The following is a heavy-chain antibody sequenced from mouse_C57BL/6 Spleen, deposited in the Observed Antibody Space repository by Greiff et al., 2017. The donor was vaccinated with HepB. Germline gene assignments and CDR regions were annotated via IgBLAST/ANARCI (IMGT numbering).Heavy chain of an antibody. J-gene: IGHJ3*01. CDR3: ARDHYYGSSYACFAY. D-gene: IGHD1-1*01. V-gene: IGHV5-4*01. CDR1: GFTFSSYA. CDR2: ISDGGSYT. Sequence: DVMLVESGGGLVKPGGSLKLSCAASGFTFSSYAMSWVRQTPEKRLEWVATISDGGSYTYYPDNVKGRFTISRDNAKNNRYLQMSHLKSEDTAVYYCARDHYYGSSYACFAYWGQGTLVTVSA.